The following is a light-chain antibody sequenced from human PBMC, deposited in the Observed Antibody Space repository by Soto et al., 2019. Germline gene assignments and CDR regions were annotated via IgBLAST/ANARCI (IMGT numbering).Light chain of an antibody. CDR3: QQSYSTLPIT. V-gene: IGKV1-5*03. J-gene: IGKJ5*01. CDR1: QTISSW. CDR2: KAS. Sequence: DKQMTQSPSTLSGSVGDRVTITCRASQTISSWLAWYQQKPVKAPKLLIYKASTLKSGVPSRFSGSGSGTDFTLTISSLQPEDFATYYCQQSYSTLPITFGQGTLLEI.